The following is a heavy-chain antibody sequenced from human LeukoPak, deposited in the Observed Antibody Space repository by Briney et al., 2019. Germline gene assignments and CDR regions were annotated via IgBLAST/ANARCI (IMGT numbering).Heavy chain of an antibody. CDR3: ARMAANHYYGSGSYHFDY. V-gene: IGHV4-34*01. Sequence: PSETLSLTCAVYGGSFSGYYWSWIRQPPGKGLEWIGEINHSGSTNYNPSLKSRVTISVDTSKNQFSLKLSSVTAADTAVYYYARMAANHYYGSGSYHFDYWGQGTLVTVSS. D-gene: IGHD3-10*01. CDR1: GGSFSGYY. J-gene: IGHJ4*02. CDR2: INHSGST.